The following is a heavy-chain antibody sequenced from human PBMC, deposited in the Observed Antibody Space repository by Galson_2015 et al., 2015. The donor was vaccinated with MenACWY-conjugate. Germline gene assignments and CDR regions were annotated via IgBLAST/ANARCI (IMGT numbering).Heavy chain of an antibody. D-gene: IGHD5-12*01. Sequence: SLRLSCAASGFTFSSYWMHWVRQAPGKGLVWVSRINSDGSTTTYADSVKGRFTISRDNAKNTLYLQMNSLNAEDTGIYYCARPIVAAGSNSYYYGWTSGAKGPRSPSP. CDR3: ARPIVAAGSNSYYYGWTS. CDR1: GFTFSSYW. V-gene: IGHV3-74*01. J-gene: IGHJ6*02. CDR2: INSDGSTT.